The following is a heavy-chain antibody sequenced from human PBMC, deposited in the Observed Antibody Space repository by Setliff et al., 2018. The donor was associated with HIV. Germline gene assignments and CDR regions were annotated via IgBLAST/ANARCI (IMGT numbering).Heavy chain of an antibody. J-gene: IGHJ3*02. D-gene: IGHD6-13*01. Sequence: SVKVSCKTSGGTLSNYVITWVRQAPGQGLEWMGMIIPMYNIPAYAQKFQGRVTFTADESTSTVYMELSSLSSEDTAVYYCARDQTGVAAAAFGGGSAWSDEGFDIWGQGTMVTVS. V-gene: IGHV1-69*13. CDR1: GGTLSNYV. CDR2: IIPMYNIP. CDR3: ARDQTGVAAAAFGGGSAWSDEGFDI.